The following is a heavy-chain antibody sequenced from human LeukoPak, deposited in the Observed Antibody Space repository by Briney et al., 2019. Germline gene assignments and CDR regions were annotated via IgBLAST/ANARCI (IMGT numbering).Heavy chain of an antibody. CDR2: IYSGGST. Sequence: GGSLRLSCAASGFTVSSNYMSWVRQAPGKGLEWVSVIYSGGSTYYADFVKGRFTISRDNSKNVLYLQMNSLRAEDTAVYYCARDSYDSSVSDYWGQGTLVTVSS. V-gene: IGHV3-66*01. CDR1: GFTVSSNY. D-gene: IGHD3-22*01. CDR3: ARDSYDSSVSDY. J-gene: IGHJ4*02.